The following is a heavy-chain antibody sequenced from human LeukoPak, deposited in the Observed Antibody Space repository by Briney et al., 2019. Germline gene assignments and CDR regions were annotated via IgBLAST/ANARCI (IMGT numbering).Heavy chain of an antibody. CDR2: IKPDGSEK. D-gene: IGHD2-2*01. V-gene: IGHV3-7*01. Sequence: GGSLRLSCVASGFTFSSHHINWVRQTPGKGLESVATIKPDGSEKYYVDSVKGRFTISRDNAKSSLYLQMNSLRAEDTGVYFCASLSSYCDYWGQGTLVTVSS. J-gene: IGHJ4*02. CDR3: ASLSSYCDY. CDR1: GFTFSSHH.